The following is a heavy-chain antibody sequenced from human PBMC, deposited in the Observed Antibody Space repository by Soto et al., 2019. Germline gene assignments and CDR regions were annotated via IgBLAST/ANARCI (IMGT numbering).Heavy chain of an antibody. V-gene: IGHV1-18*01. CDR1: GYTFSSFG. CDR2: IYIDDT. D-gene: IGHD1-1*01. J-gene: IGHJ4*02. Sequence: QVQLVQSEVEVKKPGASVKVSCKASGYTFSSFGFSWMRQAPGQGLEWMGWIYIDDTKYAQNFQGRVTMTTDTSTSTVYMELRSLRSDYTAVYYCARDRDWNLDYWGQGTLVTVSS. CDR3: ARDRDWNLDY.